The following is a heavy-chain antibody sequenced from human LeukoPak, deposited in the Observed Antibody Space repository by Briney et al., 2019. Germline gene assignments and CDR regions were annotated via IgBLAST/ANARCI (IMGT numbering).Heavy chain of an antibody. Sequence: SETLSLTCTVSGGSISSSSYHWGWIRQPPGKGLEWIGSIYYSGSTYYNPSLKSRGTISVDTSKNQFSLKLSSVTAADTAVYYCASTRGYKYFFDYWGQGTLLTVSS. D-gene: IGHD2/OR15-2a*01. J-gene: IGHJ4*02. CDR2: IYYSGST. V-gene: IGHV4-39*01. CDR1: GGSISSSSYH. CDR3: ASTRGYKYFFDY.